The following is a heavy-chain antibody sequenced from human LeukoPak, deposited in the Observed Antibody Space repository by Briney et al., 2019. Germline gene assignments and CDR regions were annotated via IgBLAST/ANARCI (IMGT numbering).Heavy chain of an antibody. J-gene: IGHJ4*02. CDR2: IIPIFGTA. CDR1: GGTFSSYA. CDR3: ATTYYDFWSGYANFDY. V-gene: IGHV1-69*05. Sequence: GSSVTVSCKASGGTFSSYAISWVRQAPGQGLEWMGGIIPIFGTANYAQKFQSRVTITTDESTSTAYMELSSLRSEDTAVYYCATTYYDFWSGYANFDYWGQGTLVTVSS. D-gene: IGHD3-3*01.